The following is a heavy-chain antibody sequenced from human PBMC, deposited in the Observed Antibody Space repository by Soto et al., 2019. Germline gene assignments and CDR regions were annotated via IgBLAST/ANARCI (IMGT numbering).Heavy chain of an antibody. D-gene: IGHD3-22*01. Sequence: SETLSLTCTVSGGSISSYYWSWIRQPPGKGLEWIGYIYYSGSTNYNPSLKSRVTISVDTSKNQFSLKLSSVTAADTAVYYCARLKASSGYIFDYWGQGTLVTVYS. CDR1: GGSISSYY. CDR2: IYYSGST. CDR3: ARLKASSGYIFDY. V-gene: IGHV4-59*01. J-gene: IGHJ4*02.